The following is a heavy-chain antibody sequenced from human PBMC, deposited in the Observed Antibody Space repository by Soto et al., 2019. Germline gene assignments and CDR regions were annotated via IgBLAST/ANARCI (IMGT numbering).Heavy chain of an antibody. V-gene: IGHV1-8*01. CDR1: RYPFTSYD. Sequence: QVQLMQSGAEVKKPGASVKVSCKASRYPFTSYDIHWVRQATGQGLEWMGWMNPNSGNTAFAQKFQDRVTMTRNTSTRIVYMELSSLRSEDTAVYYCARETYNSGESAFDIWGQGTMVTVSS. CDR3: ARETYNSGESAFDI. J-gene: IGHJ3*02. D-gene: IGHD3-22*01. CDR2: MNPNSGNT.